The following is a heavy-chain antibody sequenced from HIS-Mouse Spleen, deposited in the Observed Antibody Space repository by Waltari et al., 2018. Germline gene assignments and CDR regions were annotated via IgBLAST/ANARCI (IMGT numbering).Heavy chain of an antibody. CDR2: IDSSGST. D-gene: IGHD3-9*01. CDR3: ARSTNWLFDY. J-gene: IGHJ4*02. V-gene: IGHV4-39*07. CDR1: GGSISSSSYY. Sequence: QLQLQESGPGLVKPSETLSLTCTVSGGSISSSSYYWGWIRQPPGKGLEWIGRIDSSGSTSYNPSLKSRVTISVDTSKNQFSLKLRSVTAADTAVYYCARSTNWLFDYWGQGTLVTVSS.